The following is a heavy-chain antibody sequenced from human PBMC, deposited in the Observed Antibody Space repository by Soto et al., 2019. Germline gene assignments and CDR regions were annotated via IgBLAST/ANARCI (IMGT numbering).Heavy chain of an antibody. CDR3: ARGYCSSTSCYVTNPYYFDY. D-gene: IGHD2-2*01. CDR1: GYTFTSYG. J-gene: IGHJ4*02. CDR2: ISAYNGNT. Sequence: QVPLVQSGAEVKKPGASVKVSCKASGYTFTSYGISWVRQAPGQGLEWMGWISAYNGNTNYAQKLQGRVTMTTDTSTSTAYMELRSLRSDDTAVYYCARGYCSSTSCYVTNPYYFDYWGQGTLVTVSS. V-gene: IGHV1-18*01.